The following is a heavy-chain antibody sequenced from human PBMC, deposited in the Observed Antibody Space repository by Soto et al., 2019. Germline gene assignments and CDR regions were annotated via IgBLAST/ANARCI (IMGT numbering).Heavy chain of an antibody. D-gene: IGHD1-20*01. Sequence: EVQLVESGGGLVQPGGSLRLSCAASGFTVSSNYMSWVRQAPGKGLEWVSVIYSGGSTYYADSVKGRFTISRDNSKNTLYLQMNSLRAEDTAVYYCARVRRDLTGTMYYFDYWGQGTLVTVSS. CDR3: ARVRRDLTGTMYYFDY. V-gene: IGHV3-66*01. J-gene: IGHJ4*02. CDR1: GFTVSSNY. CDR2: IYSGGST.